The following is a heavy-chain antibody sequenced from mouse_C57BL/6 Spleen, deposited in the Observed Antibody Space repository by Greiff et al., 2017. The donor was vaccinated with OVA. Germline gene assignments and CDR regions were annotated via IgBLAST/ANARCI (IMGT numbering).Heavy chain of an antibody. CDR3: ARIGTGTRGMDY. J-gene: IGHJ4*01. V-gene: IGHV1-81*01. Sequence: QVQLKESGAELARPGASVKLSCKASGYTFTSYGISWVKQRTGQGLEWIGEIYPRSGNTYYNEKFKGKATLTADKSSSTAYMELRSLTSEDSAVYFCARIGTGTRGMDYWGQGTSVAVSS. CDR1: GYTFTSYG. CDR2: IYPRSGNT. D-gene: IGHD4-1*01.